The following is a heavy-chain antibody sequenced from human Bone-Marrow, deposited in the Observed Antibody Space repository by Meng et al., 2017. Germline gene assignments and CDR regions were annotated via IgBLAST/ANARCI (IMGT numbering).Heavy chain of an antibody. CDR3: ARVLPMIVVANAFDI. D-gene: IGHD3-22*01. Sequence: QLQLQQWGAGPLKASETLSLPCAVYGGSFSGYYWRWIRQPPGKGLEWIGEINHSGSTNYNPSLKSRVTISVDTSKNQFSLKLSSVTAADTAVYYCARVLPMIVVANAFDIWGQGTMVTVSS. CDR1: GGSFSGYY. CDR2: INHSGST. V-gene: IGHV4-34*01. J-gene: IGHJ3*02.